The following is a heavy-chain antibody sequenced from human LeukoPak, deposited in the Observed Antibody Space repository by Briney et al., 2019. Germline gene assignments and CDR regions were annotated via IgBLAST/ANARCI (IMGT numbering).Heavy chain of an antibody. D-gene: IGHD3-9*01. V-gene: IGHV3-21*01. J-gene: IGHJ4*02. CDR2: ITGSGTYM. Sequence: GGSLRLSCAASGFTFSSYSMNWVRQAPGKGLEWVSSITGSGTYMYYADSMKGRFTISRDNAKKSVYLQMNSLRAEDTAVYYCARVDDILTGGFDYWGQGTLVTVSS. CDR3: ARVDDILTGGFDY. CDR1: GFTFSSYS.